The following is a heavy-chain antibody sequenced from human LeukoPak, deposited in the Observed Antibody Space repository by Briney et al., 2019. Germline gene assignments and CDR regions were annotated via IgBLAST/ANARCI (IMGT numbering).Heavy chain of an antibody. J-gene: IGHJ5*02. CDR2: ISSSSSAK. CDR3: AGSGTYYDFWSGPANWFDP. Sequence: GGSLRLSCAASGFTFSDYYMSWIRQAPGKGLEWVSYISSSSSAKYYADSVKGRFTISRDNAKNSLYLQMNSLRAEDTAVYYCAGSGTYYDFWSGPANWFDPWGQGTLVTVSS. D-gene: IGHD3-3*01. V-gene: IGHV3-11*04. CDR1: GFTFSDYY.